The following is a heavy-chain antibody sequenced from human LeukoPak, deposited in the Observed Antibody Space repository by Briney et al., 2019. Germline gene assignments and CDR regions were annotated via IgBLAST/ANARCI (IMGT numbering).Heavy chain of an antibody. CDR2: IYYSGST. J-gene: IGHJ5*02. CDR3: ARARDWFDP. Sequence: SETLSLTCTVSGGSISSSSYYWSWIRQHPGKGLEWIGYIYYSGSTYYNPFLKSRVTISVDTSKNQFSLKLSSVTAADTAVYYCARARDWFDPWGQGTLVTVSS. CDR1: GGSISSSSYY. V-gene: IGHV4-31*03.